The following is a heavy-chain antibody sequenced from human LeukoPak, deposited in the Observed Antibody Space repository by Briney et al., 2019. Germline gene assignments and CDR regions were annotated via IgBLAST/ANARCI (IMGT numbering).Heavy chain of an antibody. J-gene: IGHJ4*02. CDR2: INSDGSST. CDR3: VRGGFSGD. V-gene: IGHV3-74*01. D-gene: IGHD1-26*01. CDR1: GFTFSSYW. Sequence: GGSLRLSCAASGFTFSSYWMHWVRQAPGKGLVWVSRINSDGSSTSYADSVKGRFTISRDNAKNMLFLQMNSLRVEDTAIYYCVRGGFSGDWGQGTLVTVSS.